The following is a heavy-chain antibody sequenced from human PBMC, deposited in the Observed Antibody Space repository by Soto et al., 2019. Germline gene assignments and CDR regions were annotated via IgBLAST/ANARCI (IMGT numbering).Heavy chain of an antibody. J-gene: IGHJ6*03. V-gene: IGHV4-34*01. CDR1: GGSFSGYY. CDR2: INHSGST. D-gene: IGHD2-15*01. CDR3: ARARRGISYGRKSAYCSGGSCSSQRSDYYYYYYMDV. Sequence: PSETLSLTCAVYGGSFSGYYWSWIRQPPGKGLEWIGEINHSGSTNYNPSLKSRVTISVDTSKNQFSLKLSSVTAADTAVYYCARARRGISYGRKSAYCSGGSCSSQRSDYYYYYYMDVWGKGTTVTVSS.